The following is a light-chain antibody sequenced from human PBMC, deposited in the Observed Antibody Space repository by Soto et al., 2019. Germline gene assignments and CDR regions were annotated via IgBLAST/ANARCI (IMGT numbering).Light chain of an antibody. CDR2: AAS. CDR3: QQYNNWLLYT. Sequence: EIVMTQSPATLSVSPGERVTLSCRASQSVRSNLAWYQQKPGQAPRLLIYAASTRATGIPARFSGSGSGTEFTLTISSLQSEDFAVYYCQQYNNWLLYTFGQGTKLEIK. J-gene: IGKJ2*01. CDR1: QSVRSN. V-gene: IGKV3-15*01.